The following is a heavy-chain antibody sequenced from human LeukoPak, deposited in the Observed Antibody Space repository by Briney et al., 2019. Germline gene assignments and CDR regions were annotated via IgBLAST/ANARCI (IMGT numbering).Heavy chain of an antibody. CDR3: ARSVGRTAGHDY. D-gene: IGHD6-13*01. J-gene: IGHJ4*02. CDR2: INPSGGSR. CDR1: GYTFTSYY. Sequence: ASVKVSCKASGYTFTSYYIHWVRQAPGQGLEWMGIINPSGGSRSYAQKFQGRVTMTRDMSTSTVYMELSSLRSEDTAVYYCARSVGRTAGHDYWGQGTLVTVSS. V-gene: IGHV1-46*01.